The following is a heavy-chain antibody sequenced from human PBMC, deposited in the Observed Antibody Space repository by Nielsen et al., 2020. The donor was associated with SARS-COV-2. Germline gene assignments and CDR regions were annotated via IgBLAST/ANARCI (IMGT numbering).Heavy chain of an antibody. Sequence: SETLSLTCTVSGGSISSSSYYWSWIRQHPGKGLEWIGYIFYSGSAYYNPSLKSRVAISVDTSKSQFSLSLTSVTAADTAVYYCARVLDYSHYVSSYVYYYMDGWGKGTTVTVSS. V-gene: IGHV4-31*03. CDR2: IFYSGSA. J-gene: IGHJ6*03. D-gene: IGHD4-11*01. CDR1: GGSISSSSYY. CDR3: ARVLDYSHYVSSYVYYYMDG.